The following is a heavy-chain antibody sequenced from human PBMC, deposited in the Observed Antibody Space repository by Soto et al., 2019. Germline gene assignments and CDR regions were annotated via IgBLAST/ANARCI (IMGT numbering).Heavy chain of an antibody. Sequence: QVQLEQSGAEVKKPGASVKVSCKASGYSFTNYYIHWVRQAPGQGLDWMGIINPSGGSTTYAQQFKGRINMTRHKCTHTHYTGLNSRRSEPAAVYYCASGVAVAGPFAYWGQATMVSASP. J-gene: IGHJ4*02. CDR1: GYSFTNYY. D-gene: IGHD6-19*01. CDR3: ASGVAVAGPFAY. CDR2: INPSGGST. V-gene: IGHV1-46*03.